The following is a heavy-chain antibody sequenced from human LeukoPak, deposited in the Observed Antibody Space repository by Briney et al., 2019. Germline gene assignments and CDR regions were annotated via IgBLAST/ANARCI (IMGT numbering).Heavy chain of an antibody. V-gene: IGHV4-59*01. Sequence: SETLSLTCTVPGGSISRYYWSWIRQPPGKGLDWFGYIYYSGSTHYNPSLKSRVTISVDTSKNQFSLNLRPVTAADTAVYYCASSGWYEWFDPWGQGTLVTVSS. J-gene: IGHJ5*02. CDR3: ASSGWYEWFDP. CDR2: IYYSGST. D-gene: IGHD6-19*01. CDR1: GGSISRYY.